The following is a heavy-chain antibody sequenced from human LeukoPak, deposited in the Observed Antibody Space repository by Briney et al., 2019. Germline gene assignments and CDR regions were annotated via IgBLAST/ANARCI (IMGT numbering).Heavy chain of an antibody. CDR3: ARGYCGGDCYPGYPPKGWFGP. CDR1: GGSISSGDYY. D-gene: IGHD2-21*02. V-gene: IGHV4-30-4*01. Sequence: SETLSLTCTVSGGSISSGDYYWSWIRQAPGKGLEWIGYIYYSGTTYYNPSLKSRVTISVDTSKNQFSLKLTSVTAADTAVYYCARGYCGGDCYPGYPPKGWFGPWGQGTLVTVSS. CDR2: IYYSGTT. J-gene: IGHJ5*02.